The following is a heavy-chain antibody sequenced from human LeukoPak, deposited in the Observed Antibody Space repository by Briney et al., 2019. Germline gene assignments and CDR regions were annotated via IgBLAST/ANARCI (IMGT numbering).Heavy chain of an antibody. CDR1: GYNFDSHW. Sequence: GESLKISCKGFGYNFDSHWIGWVRQMPGKGLEWMGIIYPGDSDTRHSPSFRGQVTISADKSISTAYLQWSSLKASDAGMYYCARARITIFPFVIWGQGTMVTVAS. J-gene: IGHJ3*02. D-gene: IGHD3-3*01. CDR3: ARARITIFPFVI. CDR2: IYPGDSDT. V-gene: IGHV5-51*01.